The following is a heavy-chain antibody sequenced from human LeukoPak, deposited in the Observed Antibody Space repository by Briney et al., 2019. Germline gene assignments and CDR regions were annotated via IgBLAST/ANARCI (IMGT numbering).Heavy chain of an antibody. V-gene: IGHV3-30*03. CDR2: ISYDGSNR. J-gene: IGHJ4*02. D-gene: IGHD6-19*01. CDR1: GFTSSSYG. CDR3: ARDIAVAGTEADY. Sequence: PGRSLRLSCAASGFTSSSYGMHWVRHAPGKGLEWVGVISYDGSNRYYADTVKGRFTISRDNSKNTLYLQMNSLRAGDTAVYYCARDIAVAGTEADYWGEGTLVSVSS.